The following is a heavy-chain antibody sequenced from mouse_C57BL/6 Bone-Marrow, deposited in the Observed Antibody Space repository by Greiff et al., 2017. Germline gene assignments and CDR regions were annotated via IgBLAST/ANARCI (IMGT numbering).Heavy chain of an antibody. V-gene: IGHV3-6*01. CDR1: GYSITSGYY. CDR3: AREGIYYGNSYWYFDV. J-gene: IGHJ1*03. CDR2: ISYDGSN. D-gene: IGHD2-1*01. Sequence: EESGPGLVKPSQSLSLTCSVTGYSITSGYYWNWIRQFPGNKLEWMGYISYDGSNNYNPSLKNRISITRDTSKNQFFLKLNSVTTEDTATXYCAREGIYYGNSYWYFDVWGTGTTVTVSS.